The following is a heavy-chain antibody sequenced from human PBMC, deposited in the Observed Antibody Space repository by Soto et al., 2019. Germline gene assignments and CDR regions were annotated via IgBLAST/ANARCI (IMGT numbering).Heavy chain of an antibody. D-gene: IGHD3-16*01. CDR3: ARIPVDTYMIYWSDP. J-gene: IGHJ5*02. CDR1: GDSVSSGDYY. V-gene: IGHV4-61*08. CDR2: VYFSGST. Sequence: SETLSLTCSVSGDSVSSGDYYWSWIRQPPGRGLEWIGHVYFSGSTNYIPSLKSRLTMSVDTAKNQFSLKLNSVTAADTAVYYCARIPVDTYMIYWSDPWGQGTHVTVSS.